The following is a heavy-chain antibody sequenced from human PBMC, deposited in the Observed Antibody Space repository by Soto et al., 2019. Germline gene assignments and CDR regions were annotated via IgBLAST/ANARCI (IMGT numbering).Heavy chain of an antibody. J-gene: IGHJ4*02. CDR3: ARGLITGSHYSGGWYYFDS. D-gene: IGHD6-19*01. V-gene: IGHV4-39*01. CDR2: IYYSGSS. CDR1: GGSISSINDY. Sequence: SETLSLTCTVSGGSISSINDYWGWIRQPPGKGLEWIGSIYYSGSSYYNPSLKSRVTISVDTSKNQFSLKLNSVTAADTAVYYCARGLITGSHYSGGWYYFDSWGQGTQVTVSS.